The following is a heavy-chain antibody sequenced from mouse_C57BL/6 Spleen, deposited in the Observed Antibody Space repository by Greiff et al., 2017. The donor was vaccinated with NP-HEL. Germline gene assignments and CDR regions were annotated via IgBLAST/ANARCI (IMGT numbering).Heavy chain of an antibody. CDR2: IDPEDGET. D-gene: IGHD1-1*01. CDR1: GFNIKDYY. V-gene: IGHV14-2*01. J-gene: IGHJ4*01. Sequence: EVQRVESGAELVKPGASVKLSCTASGFNIKDYYMHWVKQRTEQGLEWIGRIDPEDGETKYAPKFQGKATITADTSSNTAYLQLSSLTSEDTAVYYCAVYYGSSLYAMDYWGQGTSVTVSS. CDR3: AVYYGSSLYAMDY.